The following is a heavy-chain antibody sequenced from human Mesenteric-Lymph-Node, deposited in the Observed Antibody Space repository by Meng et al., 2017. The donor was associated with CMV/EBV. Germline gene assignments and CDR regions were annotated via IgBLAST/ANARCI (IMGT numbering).Heavy chain of an antibody. CDR3: ARDPDRGFGEVHFQH. Sequence: SGFTFSSYGMHWVRQAPGKGMQWVAVIWYDGSNKYYADSAKGRFTISRDNSKNTLYLQMNSLRAEDTAVYYCARDPDRGFGEVHFQHWGQGTLVTVSS. V-gene: IGHV3-33*01. D-gene: IGHD3-10*01. J-gene: IGHJ1*01. CDR2: IWYDGSNK. CDR1: GFTFSSYG.